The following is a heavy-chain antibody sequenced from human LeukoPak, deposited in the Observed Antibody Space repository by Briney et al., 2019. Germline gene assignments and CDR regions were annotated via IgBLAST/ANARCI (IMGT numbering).Heavy chain of an antibody. CDR1: GGSISSGDYY. CDR2: IYYSGST. Sequence: SETLSLTCTVSGGSISSGDYYWSWIRQPPGKGLEWIGYIYYSGSTYYNPSLKSRVTISVDTSKNQFSLKLSSVTAADTAVYYCARDPQIYYYDSSGYPYWGQGTLVTVSS. J-gene: IGHJ4*02. V-gene: IGHV4-30-4*01. CDR3: ARDPQIYYYDSSGYPY. D-gene: IGHD3-22*01.